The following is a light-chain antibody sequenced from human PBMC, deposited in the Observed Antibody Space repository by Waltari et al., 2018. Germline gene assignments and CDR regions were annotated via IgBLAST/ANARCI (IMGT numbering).Light chain of an antibody. CDR2: GVS. Sequence: QSAPNQPPSVSGSPGQSVTISCTGTTSDVGGSNYVSWYQQHPGKAPKLMIYGVSNRPSGVSDRFSGSKSGNTASLTISGLQAEDEADYYCCSYTTSSTFVFGSGTKLTVL. CDR3: CSYTTSSTFV. CDR1: TSDVGGSNY. V-gene: IGLV2-14*01. J-gene: IGLJ6*01.